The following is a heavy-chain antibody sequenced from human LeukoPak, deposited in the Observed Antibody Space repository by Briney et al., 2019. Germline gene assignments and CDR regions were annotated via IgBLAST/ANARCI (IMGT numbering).Heavy chain of an antibody. CDR1: GYTFTGYY. J-gene: IGHJ3*02. D-gene: IGHD3-22*01. V-gene: IGHV1-69*13. CDR3: ARESGANYYDSSGYYYSAFDI. CDR2: IIPIFGTA. Sequence: SVKVSCKASGYTFTGYYMHWVRQAPGQGLEWMGGIIPIFGTANYAQKFQGRVTITADESTSTAYMELSSLRSEDTAVYYCARESGANYYDSSGYYYSAFDIWGQGTMVTVSS.